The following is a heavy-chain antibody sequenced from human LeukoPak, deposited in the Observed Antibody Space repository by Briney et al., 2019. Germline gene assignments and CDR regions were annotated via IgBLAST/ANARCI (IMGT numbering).Heavy chain of an antibody. J-gene: IGHJ4*02. CDR3: ARDRQTGYCGGDCYSGLDY. V-gene: IGHV3-23*01. CDR2: ISGSGGST. Sequence: PGGSLRLSCAASGFTFSSYAMSWVRQAPGKGLEWVSAISGSGGSTYYADSVKGRFTISRDNSKNTLYLQMNSLRAEDTAVYCCARDRQTGYCGGDCYSGLDYWGQGTLVTVSS. D-gene: IGHD2-21*02. CDR1: GFTFSSYA.